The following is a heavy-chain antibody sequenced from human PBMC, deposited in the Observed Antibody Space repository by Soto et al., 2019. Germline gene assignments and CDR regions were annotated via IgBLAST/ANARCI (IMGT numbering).Heavy chain of an antibody. D-gene: IGHD5-18*01. V-gene: IGHV3-30-3*01. CDR3: ARDPLWGTAMVLWYFDL. J-gene: IGHJ2*01. Sequence: QVQLVESGGGVVQPGRSLRLSCAASGFTFSSYAMHWVRQAPGKGLERVAVISYDGSNKYYGDSVKGRFTISRDNSKNTLYLHMNSLRAEDTAVYYCARDPLWGTAMVLWYFDLWGRGTLVTVSS. CDR2: ISYDGSNK. CDR1: GFTFSSYA.